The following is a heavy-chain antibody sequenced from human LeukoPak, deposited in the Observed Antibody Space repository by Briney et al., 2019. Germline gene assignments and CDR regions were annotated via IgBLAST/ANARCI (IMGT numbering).Heavy chain of an antibody. CDR3: AREPPGGGFDY. V-gene: IGHV3-66*01. Sequence: GGSLRLSCAASGFTFSSYAMHWVRQAPGKGLEWVSVVYSGGNTYYADSVKGRFTISRDNSKNTLYLQMNSLRAEDTAVYYCAREPPGGGFDYWGQGTLVTVSS. D-gene: IGHD3-16*01. CDR2: VYSGGNT. CDR1: GFTFSSYA. J-gene: IGHJ4*02.